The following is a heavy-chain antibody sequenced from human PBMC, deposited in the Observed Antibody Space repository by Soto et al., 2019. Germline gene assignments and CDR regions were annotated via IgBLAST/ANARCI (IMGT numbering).Heavy chain of an antibody. Sequence: ASVKVSCKASGGTFSSYAISWVRQAPGQGLEWMGGIIGIFGTTNYSQKFQGRVTITADESTSTAYMELSSLSSEDTVVYYCASAGGDVRIDYWGQGTLVTVSS. J-gene: IGHJ4*02. CDR1: GGTFSSYA. CDR2: IIGIFGTT. D-gene: IGHD4-17*01. V-gene: IGHV1-69*13. CDR3: ASAGGDVRIDY.